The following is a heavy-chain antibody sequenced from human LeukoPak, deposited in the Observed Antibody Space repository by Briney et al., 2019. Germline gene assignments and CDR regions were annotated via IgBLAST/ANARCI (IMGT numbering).Heavy chain of an antibody. CDR1: GGSISSSSYY. J-gene: IGHJ2*01. Sequence: KTSETLSLTCTVSGGSISSSSYYWSWIRQPPGKGLEWIGEINHSGSTNYNPSLKSRVTISVDTSKNQFSLKLSSVTAADTAVYYCARRIRGLTYWYFDLWGRGTLVTVSS. CDR2: INHSGST. CDR3: ARRIRGLTYWYFDL. V-gene: IGHV4-39*07. D-gene: IGHD3-10*01.